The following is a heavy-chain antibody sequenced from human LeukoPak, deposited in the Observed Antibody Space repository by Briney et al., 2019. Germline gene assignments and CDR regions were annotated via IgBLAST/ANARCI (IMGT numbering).Heavy chain of an antibody. CDR1: GFTFSSYW. J-gene: IGHJ3*02. CDR2: IKQDGSEK. CDR3: AREYCGGDCYASGPIKDALDI. V-gene: IGHV3-7*01. D-gene: IGHD2-21*02. Sequence: PGGSLRLSCAASGFTFSSYWMSWVRQAPGKGLEWVANIKQDGSEKYYVDSVKGRFTISKDNAKNSLYLQMNSLRAEDTAVYYCAREYCGGDCYASGPIKDALDIWGQGTMVTVSS.